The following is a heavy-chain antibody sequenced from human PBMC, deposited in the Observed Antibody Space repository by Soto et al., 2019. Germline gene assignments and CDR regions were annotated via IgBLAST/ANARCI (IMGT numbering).Heavy chain of an antibody. Sequence: ASVKVSCKASGYTFTSYAMHWVRQAPGQRLEWMGWINAGNGNTKYSQKFQGRVTITRDTSASTAYMELSSLRSEDTAVYYCARGGAAAGMVDGMDVWGQGTTVTVSS. J-gene: IGHJ6*02. CDR1: GYTFTSYA. CDR3: ARGGAAAGMVDGMDV. D-gene: IGHD6-13*01. CDR2: INAGNGNT. V-gene: IGHV1-3*01.